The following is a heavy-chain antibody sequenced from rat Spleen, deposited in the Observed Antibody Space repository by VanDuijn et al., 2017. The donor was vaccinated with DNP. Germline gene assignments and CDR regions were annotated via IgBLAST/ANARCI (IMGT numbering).Heavy chain of an antibody. CDR3: ARWNSGHFDY. V-gene: IGHV5-22*01. Sequence: EVQLVESGGDLVQPGRSLKLFCAASGFTFSDYYMAWIRQAPTKGLEWVAYIRYDGGSTKYGDSVKGRFTISRDNAKNTQYLQMNSLRSEDMATYYCARWNSGHFDYWGQGVMVPVSS. CDR2: IRYDGGST. CDR1: GFTFSDYY. J-gene: IGHJ2*01. D-gene: IGHD4-3*01.